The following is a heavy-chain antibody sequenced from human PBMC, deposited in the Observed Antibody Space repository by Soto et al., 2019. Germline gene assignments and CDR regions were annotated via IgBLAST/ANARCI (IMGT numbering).Heavy chain of an antibody. J-gene: IGHJ6*02. V-gene: IGHV3-23*01. CDR2: INGGGGST. CDR1: GFTFNRYA. D-gene: IGHD5-18*01. Sequence: GGSLRLSCGASGFTFNRYAMNWVRRAPGKGLEWVSAINGGGGSTYYADSMKGRFTISRDNSKNTLYLQMNSLRADDSAVYYCVKDEVTGDSFLHPHFSGMDVWGPGTTVTVSS. CDR3: VKDEVTGDSFLHPHFSGMDV.